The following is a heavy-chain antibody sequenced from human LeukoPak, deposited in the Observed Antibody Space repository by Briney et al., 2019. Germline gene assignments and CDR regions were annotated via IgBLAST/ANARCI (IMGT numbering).Heavy chain of an antibody. Sequence: GASVKVSCKAFGYTITGYYIHWVRQAPGQGLEWMGWINPNNGGTNSAQKFQGRVTMTRDTSIGTAYMELNRLTYDDTAVYYCGRDRLWNQGNFDYWGQGTLVTVSS. D-gene: IGHD1-1*01. CDR1: GYTITGYY. CDR2: INPNNGGT. J-gene: IGHJ4*02. V-gene: IGHV1-2*02. CDR3: GRDRLWNQGNFDY.